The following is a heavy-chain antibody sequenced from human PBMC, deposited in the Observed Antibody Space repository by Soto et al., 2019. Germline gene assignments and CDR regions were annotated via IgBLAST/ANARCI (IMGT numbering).Heavy chain of an antibody. Sequence: QVQLVQSGAEVKKPGSSVKVSCKASGDTFTNYAINWERQAPGQGLEWMGGFIPIFDAANYAQNFRGRVTITAGESTSTAYMELSGLRAEDTAMYYCARKAESYGFDIWGQGTLVTVSS. J-gene: IGHJ3*02. CDR2: FIPIFDAA. CDR3: ARKAESYGFDI. CDR1: GDTFTNYA. V-gene: IGHV1-69*01. D-gene: IGHD3-10*01.